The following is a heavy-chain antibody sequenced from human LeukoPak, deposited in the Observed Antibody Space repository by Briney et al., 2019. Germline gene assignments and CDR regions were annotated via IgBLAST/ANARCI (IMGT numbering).Heavy chain of an antibody. CDR1: GGSISSYY. V-gene: IGHV4-4*07. D-gene: IGHD3-3*01. J-gene: IGHJ4*02. CDR3: ARDNHDFWSGYGFDY. CDR2: IYTSGST. Sequence: SETLSLTCTVSGGSISSYYWSWIRQPAGKGLEWIGRIYTSGSTNYNASLKSRVTMSVDTSKNQFSLKLSSVTAADTAVYYCARDNHDFWSGYGFDYWGQGTLVTVSS.